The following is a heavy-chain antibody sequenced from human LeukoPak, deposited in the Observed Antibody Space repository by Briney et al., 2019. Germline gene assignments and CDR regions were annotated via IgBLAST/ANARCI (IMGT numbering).Heavy chain of an antibody. V-gene: IGHV3-23*01. D-gene: IGHD5-18*01. CDR3: ARDRGYSYGSFDY. J-gene: IGHJ4*02. Sequence: GGSLRLSCAASGFTFSSYAMSWVRQAPGKGLEWVSAISGSGGSTYYADSVKGRFTISRDNSRDTLYLQMNSLRAEDTAVYYCARDRGYSYGSFDYWGQGTLVTVSS. CDR2: ISGSGGST. CDR1: GFTFSSYA.